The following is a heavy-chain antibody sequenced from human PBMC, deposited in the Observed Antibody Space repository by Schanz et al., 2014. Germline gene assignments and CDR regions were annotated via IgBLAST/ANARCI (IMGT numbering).Heavy chain of an antibody. D-gene: IGHD3-10*02. Sequence: QVQLVESGGGLVKPGGSLRLSCAASGFIFSDYYMAWIRQAPGKGLEYVSYIRSGGTTTYHADSVQGRFTISRDSAENSLYLQMDSLRAEDTAVYYCARGIISIVRGCDVGACDIWGQGTMVTVSS. V-gene: IGHV3-11*04. J-gene: IGHJ3*02. CDR2: IRSGGTTT. CDR1: GFIFSDYY. CDR3: ARGIISIVRGCDVGACDI.